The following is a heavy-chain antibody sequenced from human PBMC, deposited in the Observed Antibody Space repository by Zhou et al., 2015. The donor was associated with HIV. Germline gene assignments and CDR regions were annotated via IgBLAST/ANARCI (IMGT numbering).Heavy chain of an antibody. D-gene: IGHD3-9*01. Sequence: VQLVESGGGLVKPGRSLRLSCAASGFTFRSYAMHWVRQAPGKGLEWVAFISYDGSNKYYADSVKGRFTISRDNSKNTLYLQMNSLRAEDTAVYYCARDPGFSAFDIWGQGAMVTVSS. CDR1: GFTFRSYA. CDR2: ISYDGSNK. J-gene: IGHJ3*02. V-gene: IGHV3-30-3*01. CDR3: ARDPGFSAFDI.